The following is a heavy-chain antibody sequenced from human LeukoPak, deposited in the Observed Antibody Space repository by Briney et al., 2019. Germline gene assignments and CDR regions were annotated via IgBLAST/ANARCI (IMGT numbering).Heavy chain of an antibody. D-gene: IGHD6-19*01. J-gene: IGHJ6*02. CDR2: INTNTGNP. Sequence: ASVKLSCTASGYTFTSYAMNWVRQAPGQGLEWMGWINTNTGNPTYAHGFTGRFVFSLDTSVSTAYLQVSSLKAEDTAVYYCAWLPHGDVWGQGTTVTVSS. V-gene: IGHV7-4-1*02. CDR1: GYTFTSYA. CDR3: AWLPHGDV.